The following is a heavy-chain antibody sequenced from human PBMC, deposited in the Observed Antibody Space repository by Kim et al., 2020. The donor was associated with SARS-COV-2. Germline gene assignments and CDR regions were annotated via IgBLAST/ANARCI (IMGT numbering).Heavy chain of an antibody. Sequence: SETLSLTCAVYGGSFSGYYWSWIRQPPWKGLEWIGEINHSGSTNYNPSLKSRVTISVDTSKNQFSLKLSSVTAADTAVYYCARGCGSCGHLSWFDPWGQGTMVTVAS. J-gene: IGHJ5*02. CDR3: ARGCGSCGHLSWFDP. V-gene: IGHV4-34*01. D-gene: IGHD1-26*01. CDR2: INHSGST. CDR1: GGSFSGYY.